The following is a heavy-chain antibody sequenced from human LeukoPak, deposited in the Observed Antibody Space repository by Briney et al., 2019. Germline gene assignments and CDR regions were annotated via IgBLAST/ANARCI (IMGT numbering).Heavy chain of an antibody. J-gene: IGHJ4*02. CDR2: IRYDGSNK. D-gene: IGHD4-17*01. CDR1: GFTFSSYG. V-gene: IGHV3-30*02. CDR3: ATRTVTTHPFDY. Sequence: GGSLRLSCAASGFTFSSYGMHWVRQAPGKGLEWVAFIRYDGSNKYYADSVKGRFTISRDNSKNTLYLQVNSLRTEDTSVYYCATRTVTTHPFDYWGQGTLVTVSS.